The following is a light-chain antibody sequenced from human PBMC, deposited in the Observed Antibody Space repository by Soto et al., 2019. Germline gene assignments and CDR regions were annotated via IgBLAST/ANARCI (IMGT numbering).Light chain of an antibody. CDR2: AAS. V-gene: IGKV3-20*01. Sequence: DIVLTQSPGTLSLSPGEKATLSCRASQNVAASYLAWYKYYRGQAPWLIIYAASRRATGMTERFSGTGSGTEFTLTIRRLEPEDFALYSCQQYGSGPLTFXGGTTVDIK. J-gene: IGKJ4*01. CDR3: QQYGSGPLT. CDR1: QNVAASY.